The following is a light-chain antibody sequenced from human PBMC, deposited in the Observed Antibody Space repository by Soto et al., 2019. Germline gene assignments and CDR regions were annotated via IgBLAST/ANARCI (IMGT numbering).Light chain of an antibody. Sequence: IYVTLYPYTVGGAEGDRVTVTWLTNQSISTWLAWYQQKPGKAPNLLIYKESRLETGVPSRFSGSGSGTEFTLTISLLQRDDFATYYCQQYNGYSPLTFAGGTKVDI. J-gene: IGKJ4*01. CDR2: KES. V-gene: IGKV1-5*03. CDR3: QQYNGYSPLT. CDR1: QSISTW.